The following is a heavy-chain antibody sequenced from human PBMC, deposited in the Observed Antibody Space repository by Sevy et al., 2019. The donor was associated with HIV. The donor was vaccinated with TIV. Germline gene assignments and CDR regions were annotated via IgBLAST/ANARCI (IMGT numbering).Heavy chain of an antibody. Sequence: ASVKVSCKASGYTFTSYGISWVQQAPGQGLEWMGWISAYNGNTNYAQKLQGRVTMTTDTSTSTAYMELRSLRSDDTAVYYCARDRWIYYDSSGYDNWFDPWGQGTLVTVSS. D-gene: IGHD3-22*01. J-gene: IGHJ5*02. CDR3: ARDRWIYYDSSGYDNWFDP. V-gene: IGHV1-18*01. CDR1: GYTFTSYG. CDR2: ISAYNGNT.